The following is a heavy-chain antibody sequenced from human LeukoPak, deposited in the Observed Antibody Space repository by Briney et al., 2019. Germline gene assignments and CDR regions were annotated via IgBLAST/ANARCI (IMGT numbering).Heavy chain of an antibody. Sequence: ASVKVSCKASGYTFTSYGISWVRQAPGQGLEWMGGISAYNGNTNYAQKLQGRVTMTTDTSTSTAYMELRSLRSDDTAVYYCARFNYYGSGSYSWFDPWGQGTLVTVSS. CDR1: GYTFTSYG. D-gene: IGHD3-10*01. J-gene: IGHJ5*02. V-gene: IGHV1-18*01. CDR2: ISAYNGNT. CDR3: ARFNYYGSGSYSWFDP.